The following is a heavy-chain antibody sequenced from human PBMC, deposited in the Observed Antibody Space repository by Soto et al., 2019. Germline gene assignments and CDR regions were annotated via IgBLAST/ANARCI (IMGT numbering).Heavy chain of an antibody. CDR3: AKRRGAGGHFDY. CDR1: GFTFSTYA. J-gene: IGHJ4*02. Sequence: EVELLESGGGLVQPEGSLRLSCAASGFTFSTYAMGWVRQAPGKGLEWVSVVSSGGGTHYADSVKGRFTVPRDNSKNTLSIQMNSLRADDTAVYYCAKRRGAGGHFDYWGQGALVTVSS. V-gene: IGHV3-23*01. D-gene: IGHD2-15*01. CDR2: VSSGGGT.